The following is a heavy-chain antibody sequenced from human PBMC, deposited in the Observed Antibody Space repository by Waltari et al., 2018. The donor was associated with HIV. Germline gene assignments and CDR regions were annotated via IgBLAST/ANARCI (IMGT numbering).Heavy chain of an antibody. CDR2: SIGSGEIA. Sequence: EVQLLESGGHLIQPGGSLRLSCAASGFPFDTYAMNWVRQAPGKKPGWVQTSIGSGEIAYSADPLKGRFSSSRDNSKNTLFLQMTSLRAEDTAVYYCAKDLGDYVWGMFTGAHFDSWGQGTLVTVSS. CDR1: GFPFDTYA. J-gene: IGHJ4*02. CDR3: AKDLGDYVWGMFTGAHFDS. D-gene: IGHD3-16*01. V-gene: IGHV3-23*01.